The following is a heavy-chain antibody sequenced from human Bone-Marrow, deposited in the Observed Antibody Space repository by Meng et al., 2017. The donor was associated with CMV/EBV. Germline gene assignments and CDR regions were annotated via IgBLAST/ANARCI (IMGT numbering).Heavy chain of an antibody. CDR2: IYYSGST. J-gene: IGHJ6*02. D-gene: IGHD2-21*01. CDR1: GGSFSGYY. Sequence: SETLSLTCAVYGGSFSGYYWSWIRQPPGKGLEWIGYIYYSGSTNYNPSLKSRVTISVDTSKNQFSLKLSSVTAADTAVYYCARDAYCGGDCSYYGMDVWGQGTTVTVSS. CDR3: ARDAYCGGDCSYYGMDV. V-gene: IGHV4-59*01.